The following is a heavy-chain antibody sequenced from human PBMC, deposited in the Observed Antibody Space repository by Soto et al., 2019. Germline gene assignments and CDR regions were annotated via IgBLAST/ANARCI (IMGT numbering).Heavy chain of an antibody. D-gene: IGHD2-21*02. V-gene: IGHV1-46*01. CDR1: GYTFTSYY. CDR3: AIGPSCGGDCYLFDY. Sequence: QVQLVQSGAEVTKPGASVKLSCKASGYTFTSYYIHWVRQAPGQGLEWVAMINPGGGRTKNAQMFQGRVTLTRDTSTGTVDMELSSLTSADTAVYYCAIGPSCGGDCYLFDYWGQGSLVTVSS. J-gene: IGHJ4*02. CDR2: INPGGGRT.